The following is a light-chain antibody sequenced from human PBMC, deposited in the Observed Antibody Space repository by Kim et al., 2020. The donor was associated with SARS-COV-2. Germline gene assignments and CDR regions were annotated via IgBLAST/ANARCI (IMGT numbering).Light chain of an antibody. Sequence: SYELTQPPSVSVSPGRTASITCSGDKLGDKYACWYQQKPGQSPVLVIYQDNKRPSGIPERFSGSNSGNTATLTISGTQAMDEADYYCQAWDSSTGVFGGGTQLTVL. CDR3: QAWDSSTGV. V-gene: IGLV3-1*01. CDR2: QDN. CDR1: KLGDKY. J-gene: IGLJ3*02.